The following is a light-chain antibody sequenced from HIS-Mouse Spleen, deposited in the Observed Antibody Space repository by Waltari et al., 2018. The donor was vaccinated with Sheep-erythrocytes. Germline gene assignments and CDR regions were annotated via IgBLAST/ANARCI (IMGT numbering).Light chain of an antibody. J-gene: IGLJ3*02. CDR1: SSDVGSYNL. V-gene: IGLV2-23*01. CDR2: EGS. CDR3: CSYAGSSTPWV. Sequence: QSALTQPASVSGSPGQSITLSCTGTSSDVGSYNLVSWYQQHPGKAPKLMIYEGSKRPSGVSNRFSGSKSGNTASLTISGLQAEDEADYYCCSYAGSSTPWVFGGGTK.